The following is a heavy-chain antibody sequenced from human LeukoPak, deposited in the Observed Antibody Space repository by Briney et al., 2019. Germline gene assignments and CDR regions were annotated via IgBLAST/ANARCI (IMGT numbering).Heavy chain of an antibody. J-gene: IGHJ4*02. Sequence: SETLSLTCTVSGGSISNYYWNWIRQPAGKGLEWIGRIYDSGSTNYNPSLKSRLTLSLDTSKNHFSLKLSSVNAADTAIYFCARGYQGFDYWGQGTPVTVSS. CDR1: GGSISNYY. V-gene: IGHV4-4*07. CDR3: ARGYQGFDY. D-gene: IGHD2-2*01. CDR2: IYDSGST.